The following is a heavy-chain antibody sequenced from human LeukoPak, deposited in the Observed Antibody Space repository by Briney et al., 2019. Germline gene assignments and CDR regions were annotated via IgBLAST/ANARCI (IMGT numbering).Heavy chain of an antibody. CDR3: AREYCSSTSCYAGAQGMDV. J-gene: IGHJ6*03. CDR2: ISSSGSTI. CDR1: GFTFSSYE. V-gene: IGHV3-48*03. Sequence: GGSLRLSCAASGFTFSSYEMNWVRQAPGKGLEWVSYISSSGSTIYYADSVKGRFTISRDNAKNSPYLQMNSLRAEDTAVYYCAREYCSSTSCYAGAQGMDVWGKGTTVTISS. D-gene: IGHD2-2*01.